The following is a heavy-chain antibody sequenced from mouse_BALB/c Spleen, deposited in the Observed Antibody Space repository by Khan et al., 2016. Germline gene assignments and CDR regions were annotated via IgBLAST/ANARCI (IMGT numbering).Heavy chain of an antibody. CDR2: IDPATGGT. J-gene: IGHJ2*01. Sequence: QVQLKQPGAELVRPGASVTLSCKASGYTFTDYELHWVKQTPVHGLQWIGAIDPATGGTAHNQTFKGKATLTEDKSSNTAYMELRSLTPEASAVYYCARRAFSSGSPYHFDYWGQGTTLLVSS. CDR1: GYTFTDYE. CDR3: ARRAFSSGSPYHFDY. V-gene: IGHV1-15*01. D-gene: IGHD1-1*01.